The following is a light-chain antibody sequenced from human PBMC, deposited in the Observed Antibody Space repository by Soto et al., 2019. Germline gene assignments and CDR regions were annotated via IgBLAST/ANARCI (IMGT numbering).Light chain of an antibody. V-gene: IGLV2-14*01. CDR2: DVS. J-gene: IGLJ1*01. CDR1: SRDVGGYNY. Sequence: QSALTQPASVSGSPGQSITISCTGTSRDVGGYNYVSWYQQHPGKAPKLMIYDVSDRPSGVSTRVSCSKSGNTASLTISGLQAEDEADYYCSSYTSGFYVFGTGTKLTVL. CDR3: SSYTSGFYV.